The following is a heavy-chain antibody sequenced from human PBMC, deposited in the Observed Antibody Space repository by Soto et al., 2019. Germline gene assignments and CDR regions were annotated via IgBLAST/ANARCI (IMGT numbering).Heavy chain of an antibody. J-gene: IGHJ4*02. Sequence: GSLRLSCAASGFTFSSYWMTWVRQAPGKGLEWVGNIKQDGGEKNYVDSVKGRFTISRDNAKNSVYLQMNSLRAEDTAVYYCAREIVVARGASYFDYWGPGTLVTVSS. V-gene: IGHV3-7*04. D-gene: IGHD2-2*01. CDR2: IKQDGGEK. CDR1: GFTFSSYW. CDR3: AREIVVARGASYFDY.